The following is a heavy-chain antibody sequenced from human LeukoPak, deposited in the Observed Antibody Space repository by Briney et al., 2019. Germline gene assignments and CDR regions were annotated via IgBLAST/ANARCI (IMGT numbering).Heavy chain of an antibody. J-gene: IGHJ4*02. Sequence: GGSLRLSCAASGFTFDDYAMHWVRQAPGKGLEWVSGISWNSGSIGYADSVKGRFTISRDNAKNSLYLQMNSLRAEDTALYYCAKSGEVGASSPLDFDYWGQGTLVTVSS. CDR2: ISWNSGSI. V-gene: IGHV3-9*01. CDR3: AKSGEVGASSPLDFDY. D-gene: IGHD1-26*01. CDR1: GFTFDDYA.